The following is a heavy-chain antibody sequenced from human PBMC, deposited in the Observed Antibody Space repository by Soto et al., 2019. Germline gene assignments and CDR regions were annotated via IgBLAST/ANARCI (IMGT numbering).Heavy chain of an antibody. CDR2: IYYSGST. V-gene: IGHV4-31*03. CDR1: GGSISSGGYY. D-gene: IGHD2-15*01. Sequence: QVQLQESGPGLVKPSQTLSLTCTVSGGSISSGGYYWSWIRQHPGKGLEWIGYIYYSGSTYYNPSLQSRVTISVDTSKNQFSLKLSSVTAADTAVYYCARDPFPNCSGGSCPNYYYYYGMDVWGQGTTVTVSS. J-gene: IGHJ6*02. CDR3: ARDPFPNCSGGSCPNYYYYYGMDV.